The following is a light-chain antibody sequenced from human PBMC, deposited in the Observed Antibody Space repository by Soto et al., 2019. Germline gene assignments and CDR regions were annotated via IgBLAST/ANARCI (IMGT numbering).Light chain of an antibody. CDR1: GGDVGGYNY. V-gene: IGLV2-8*01. J-gene: IGLJ1*01. CDR2: DVN. Sequence: QSALTQPPSASGSPGQSVTISCTGTGGDVGGYNYVSWYQQHPGKVPRLIIYDVNKRPSGVPDRFSGSKSDNTASLTVSGLQAEDEADYYCSSYAGFNNYVFGTGTKLTVL. CDR3: SSYAGFNNYV.